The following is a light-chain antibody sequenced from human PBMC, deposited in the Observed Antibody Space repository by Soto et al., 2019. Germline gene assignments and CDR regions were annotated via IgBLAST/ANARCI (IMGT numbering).Light chain of an antibody. CDR3: MQALQIRVE. CDR2: LGS. CDR1: QSLLHSNGYNY. V-gene: IGKV2-28*01. Sequence: DSVMTQFPLSLSVTPGEPASISCRSSQSLLHSNGYNYLDWYVQKPGQSPQLLIYLGSNRASGVPDRFSGSGSGTDCTLTISRVEAEDVGVYYCMQALQIRVEFGQGTKVEIK. J-gene: IGKJ1*01.